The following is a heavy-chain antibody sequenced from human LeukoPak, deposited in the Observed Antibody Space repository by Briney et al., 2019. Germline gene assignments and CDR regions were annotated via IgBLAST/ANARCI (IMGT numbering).Heavy chain of an antibody. CDR2: INASGST. D-gene: IGHD1-26*01. Sequence: PSETLSLTCAVYGGSFSSYFWSWIRQPPGKELEWIGEINASGSTYYNPSLKSRVTMSVDTSKHQFSLKLSSMSAADTAVYYCAKGYSGSNYAYFDYWGQGTLVTVSS. CDR1: GGSFSSYF. V-gene: IGHV4-34*01. CDR3: AKGYSGSNYAYFDY. J-gene: IGHJ4*02.